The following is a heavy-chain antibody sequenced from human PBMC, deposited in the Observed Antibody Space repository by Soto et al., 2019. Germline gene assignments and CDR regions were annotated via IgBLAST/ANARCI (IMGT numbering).Heavy chain of an antibody. CDR2: INHSGST. CDR1: GGSFSGYY. J-gene: IGHJ4*02. D-gene: IGHD6-19*01. Sequence: QVQLQQWGAGLLKPSETLSLTCAVYGGSFSGYYWSWIRQPPGTGLEWMWEINHSGSTNYNPSLKSRVTISVDTSKHQFSLKLSSVTAADTAVYYCPLRGGAVADLDYWGQGTLVTVSS. CDR3: PLRGGAVADLDY. V-gene: IGHV4-34*01.